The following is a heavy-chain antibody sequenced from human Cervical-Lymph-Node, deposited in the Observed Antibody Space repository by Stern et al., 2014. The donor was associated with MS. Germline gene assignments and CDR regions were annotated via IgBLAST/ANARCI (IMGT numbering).Heavy chain of an antibody. Sequence: QVTLKESGPTLVKPSQTLTPTCNFSGFSLTTNGVGVGWFRQPPGKALEWLAVIYWDDDKRYRPSLKSRLAINKDTSKSQVVLTMTNMDPADTATYYCAHENYYDSNGDPRNYFDPWGQGTMVTVSS. CDR1: GFSLTTNGVG. J-gene: IGHJ5*02. CDR3: AHENYYDSNGDPRNYFDP. V-gene: IGHV2-5*02. CDR2: IYWDDDK. D-gene: IGHD3-16*01.